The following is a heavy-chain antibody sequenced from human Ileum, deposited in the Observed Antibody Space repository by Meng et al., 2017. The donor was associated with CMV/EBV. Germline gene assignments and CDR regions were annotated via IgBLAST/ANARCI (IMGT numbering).Heavy chain of an antibody. CDR1: GYTFTGYA. J-gene: IGHJ4*02. CDR3: ARSIQYSGYRYDY. CDR2: TIAGRGNT. D-gene: IGHD6-25*01. V-gene: IGHV1-3*01. Sequence: CTASGYTFTGYAIRWVRQAPGQRLEFGGWTIAGRGNTNYSRNLQDRITITMDTSAGMAYMELSSLRSEDTAVYYCARSIQYSGYRYDYWGQGTLVTVSS.